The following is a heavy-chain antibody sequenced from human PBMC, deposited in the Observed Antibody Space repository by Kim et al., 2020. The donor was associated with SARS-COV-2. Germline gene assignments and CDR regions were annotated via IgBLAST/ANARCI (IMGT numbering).Heavy chain of an antibody. CDR3: ARDIKFDGFAFFDL. J-gene: IGHJ2*01. D-gene: IGHD3-10*01. V-gene: IGHV3-66*01. CDR2: IYGGDTI. CDR1: GITLTNNH. Sequence: GGSLRLSCAASGITLTNNHMNWVRQAPGKGLEWVSVIYGGDTIDYADSVKDRFTISRDTSKNTVYLEMNSLRAEDTAVYYCARDIKFDGFAFFDLWGRGT.